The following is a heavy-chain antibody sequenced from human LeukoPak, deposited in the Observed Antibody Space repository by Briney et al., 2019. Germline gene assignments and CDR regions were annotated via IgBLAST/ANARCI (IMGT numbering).Heavy chain of an antibody. V-gene: IGHV4-34*01. CDR2: INHSGST. J-gene: IGHJ4*02. CDR1: GGSFSGYY. CDR3: VRGIVGATPNDY. D-gene: IGHD1-26*01. Sequence: SETLSLTCAVYGGSFSGYYWSWIRQPPGKGLEWIGEINHSGSTNYNPSLKSRVTISVDTSKNQFSLKLSSVTAADTAVYYCVRGIVGATPNDYGGQGTLVTVSS.